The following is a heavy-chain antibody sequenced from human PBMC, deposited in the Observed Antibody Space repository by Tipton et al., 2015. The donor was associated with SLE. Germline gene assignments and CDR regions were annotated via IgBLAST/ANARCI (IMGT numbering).Heavy chain of an antibody. CDR2: ISGSGRST. Sequence: SLRLSCAASGFTFSSYAMSWVRQAPGKGLEWVSSISGSGRSTYYADSAKGRFTISRDNSKNKLYLQMNSLRAEDTAVYYCAKDMYSSSWYPFDYWGQGTLVSVSS. D-gene: IGHD6-13*01. CDR1: GFTFSSYA. J-gene: IGHJ4*02. CDR3: AKDMYSSSWYPFDY. V-gene: IGHV3-23*01.